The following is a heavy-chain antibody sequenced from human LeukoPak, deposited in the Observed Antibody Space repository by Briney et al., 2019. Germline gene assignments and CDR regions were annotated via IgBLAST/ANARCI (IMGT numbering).Heavy chain of an antibody. J-gene: IGHJ4*02. V-gene: IGHV3-21*01. D-gene: IGHD1-14*01. CDR1: GFTFSSYN. Sequence: GGSLRLSCAASGFTFSSYNMNWVRQAPGKGPEWVSSISSRSSHINYADSVKGRFTISRDNAKNSLYLQMNSLRAEDTAVYYCAREYMKFWGQGIPVIVSS. CDR3: AREYMKF. CDR2: ISSRSSHI.